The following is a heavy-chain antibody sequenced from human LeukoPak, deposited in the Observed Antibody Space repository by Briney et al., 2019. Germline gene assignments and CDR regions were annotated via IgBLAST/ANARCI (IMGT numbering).Heavy chain of an antibody. CDR3: SRDPRHSDY. Sequence: GGSLRLSCAASGFVYENYGMTWVRQAPGKGLEWVCGINWNGGKIVYADSVKGRFTISRDNAKNSLYLHMNSLTVEDTAVYYCSRDPRHSDYWGQGTLVTVSS. CDR1: GFVYENYG. V-gene: IGHV3-20*04. J-gene: IGHJ4*02. CDR2: INWNGGKI.